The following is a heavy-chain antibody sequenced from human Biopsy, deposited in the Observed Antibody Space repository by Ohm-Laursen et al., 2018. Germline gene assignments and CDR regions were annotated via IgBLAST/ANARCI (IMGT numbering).Heavy chain of an antibody. CDR3: ARGSNDFGGLYFPR. D-gene: IGHD4-23*01. V-gene: IGHV4-59*11. J-gene: IGHJ4*02. CDR1: GGSFTGHY. Sequence: TLSFTCTVSGGSFTGHYWSWIRQPPGKGLEWIGHISYTGNTSYNASLKSRVTISVDTSRNHFSLRLSSLTAADTAVYYCARGSNDFGGLYFPRWGQGTLLTVSS. CDR2: ISYTGNT.